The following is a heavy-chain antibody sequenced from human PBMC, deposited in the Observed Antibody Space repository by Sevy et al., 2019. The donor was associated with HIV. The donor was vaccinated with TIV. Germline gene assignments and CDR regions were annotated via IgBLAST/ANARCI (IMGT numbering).Heavy chain of an antibody. CDR1: GYSFTNYW. D-gene: IGHD6-13*01. CDR3: ARERLFSSSWKDAFDI. V-gene: IGHV5-51*01. J-gene: IGHJ3*02. CDR2: IYPGDSDT. Sequence: GESLKISCKGSGYSFTNYWIAWVRQMPGKGLEWMGIIYPGDSDTRYSPSFQGQVTISADKSISTAYRQWSSLKASDNAMYYCARERLFSSSWKDAFDIWGQGTMVTVSS.